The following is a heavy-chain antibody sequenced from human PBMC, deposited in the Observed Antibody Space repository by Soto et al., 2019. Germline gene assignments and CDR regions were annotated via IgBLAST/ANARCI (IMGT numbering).Heavy chain of an antibody. CDR2: IYSGGST. CDR1: GFTVSSNY. V-gene: IGHV3-66*01. J-gene: IGHJ4*02. CDR3: AYSSTPFDY. D-gene: IGHD6-13*01. Sequence: GGSLRLSCAALGFTVSSNYMSWVRQAPGKGLEWVSVIYSGGSTYYADSVKGRFTISRDNSKNTLYLQMNSLRAEDTAVYYCAYSSTPFDYWGQGTLVTVSS.